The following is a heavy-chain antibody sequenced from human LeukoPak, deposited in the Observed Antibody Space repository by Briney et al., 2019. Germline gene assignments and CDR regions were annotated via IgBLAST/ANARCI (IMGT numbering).Heavy chain of an antibody. Sequence: PSETLSLTCTVSGDSISTYYWSWIRQPPGKGLEWIGYIYYRVTSDYNPSLKSRVTMTVDMSTRQISLKLSSVTAADTAVYYCARAVGGDGSGSLWGPGTLVTVSS. D-gene: IGHD3-10*01. J-gene: IGHJ4*02. CDR2: IYYRVTS. V-gene: IGHV4-59*01. CDR3: ARAVGGDGSGSL. CDR1: GDSISTYY.